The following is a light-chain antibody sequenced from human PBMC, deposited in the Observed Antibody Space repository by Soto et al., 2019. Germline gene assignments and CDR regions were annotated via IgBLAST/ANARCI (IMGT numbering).Light chain of an antibody. CDR1: QSVSNS. CDR2: DAS. CDR3: QQYNYWPPWT. J-gene: IGKJ1*01. V-gene: IGKV3-15*01. Sequence: IVMTQSPATLSVSPGERATLSCRASQSVSNSLAWYQQKPGQAPRLLIYDASTRATGIPARFSGSGSGTEFTLTIRGLQSEDFAVYCCQQYNYWPPWTFGQGTRVEIK.